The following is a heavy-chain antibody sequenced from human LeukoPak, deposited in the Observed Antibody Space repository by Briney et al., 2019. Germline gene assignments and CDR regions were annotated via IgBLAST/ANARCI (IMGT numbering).Heavy chain of an antibody. CDR3: ARIVYSYFDY. CDR1: GFTVSSDY. D-gene: IGHD2-15*01. J-gene: IGHJ4*02. Sequence: GGSLRLSCTASGFTVSSDYMSWVRQAPGKGLESVSVIYSSGHTFYADSVKGRFTISRDNSKNTLYLQMSSLRAEDTAVYYCARIVYSYFDYWGQGALVTVSS. CDR2: IYSSGHT. V-gene: IGHV3-53*01.